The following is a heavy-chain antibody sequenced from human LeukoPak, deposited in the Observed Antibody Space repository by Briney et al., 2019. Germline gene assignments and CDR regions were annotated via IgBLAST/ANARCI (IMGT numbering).Heavy chain of an antibody. CDR1: GYTFTGYY. V-gene: IGHV1-2*02. CDR3: ARVEDVDTDPGG. Sequence: ASVKVSCKASGYTFTGYYMHWVRQAPGQGLEWMGWINPNSGGTNYAQKFQGRVNMTRDTSISTAYMELSRLRSDDTAVYYCARVEDVDTDPGGWGQGTLVTVSS. CDR2: INPNSGGT. J-gene: IGHJ4*02. D-gene: IGHD5-18*01.